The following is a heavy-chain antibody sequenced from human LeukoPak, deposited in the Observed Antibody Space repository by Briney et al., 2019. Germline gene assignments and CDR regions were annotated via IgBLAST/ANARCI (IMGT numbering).Heavy chain of an antibody. Sequence: GGSLRLSCAASGFTFTSYSMNWVRQAPGKGLEWVSTISGGGGSTFYADFVKGRFTISRDNSKNTLYLQVNSLRAEDTAVYYCAKGGKWDVTPFDYWGQGTLVTVSS. V-gene: IGHV3-23*01. CDR1: GFTFTSYS. J-gene: IGHJ4*02. CDR2: ISGGGGST. CDR3: AKGGKWDVTPFDY. D-gene: IGHD1-26*01.